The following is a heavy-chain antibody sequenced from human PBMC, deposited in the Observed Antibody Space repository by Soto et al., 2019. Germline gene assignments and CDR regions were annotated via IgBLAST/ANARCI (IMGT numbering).Heavy chain of an antibody. J-gene: IGHJ4*02. CDR3: ATLSSGWSY. V-gene: IGHV5-10-1*01. Sequence: GESLKISCKGFGYGLTDYWITWVRQMPGKGLEWMGTTDPCGSYDNYNPSFQGHVTISTDKSISTAYLQWSSLKAPDTAMYYCATLSSGWSYWGQGTQVTVSS. CDR2: TDPCGSYD. D-gene: IGHD6-19*01. CDR1: GYGLTDYW.